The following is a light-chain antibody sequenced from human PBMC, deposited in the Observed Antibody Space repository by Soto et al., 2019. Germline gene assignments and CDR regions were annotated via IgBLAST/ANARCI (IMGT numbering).Light chain of an antibody. CDR1: SSDVGGYNY. V-gene: IGLV2-14*01. J-gene: IGLJ1*01. CDR3: SSYTSGSTYV. Sequence: QSDLTQPAFVAVSLGQSITISCTGTSSDVGGYNYVSWYQQLPGNAPRLMIYEVSNRPSGVSNRFSGSKSGNTASLTISGLQAEDEADYYCSSYTSGSTYVFGTGTKVTVL. CDR2: EVS.